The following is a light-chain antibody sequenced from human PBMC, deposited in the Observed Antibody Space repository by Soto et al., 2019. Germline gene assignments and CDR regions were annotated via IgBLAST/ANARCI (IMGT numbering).Light chain of an antibody. V-gene: IGKV3D-15*01. Sequence: IVMTQSPATLSLSPGERATLSCRASQSVSSRLAWYQQKPGQAPRLLISGASSRATGIPDRFSGSGSGTDFTLTISSLQSEDFAVYYCQHYKTWPLAFGGGTKVDIK. CDR2: GAS. J-gene: IGKJ4*01. CDR1: QSVSSR. CDR3: QHYKTWPLA.